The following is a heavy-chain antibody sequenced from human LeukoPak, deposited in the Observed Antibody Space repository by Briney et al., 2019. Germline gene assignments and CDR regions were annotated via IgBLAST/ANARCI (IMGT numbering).Heavy chain of an antibody. CDR3: ARDSSGWFYFDY. D-gene: IGHD6-19*01. CDR2: ISSSGRTI. J-gene: IGHJ4*02. CDR1: GFTFSSYE. Sequence: GGSLRLSCAASGFTFSSYEMNWVRQAPGKGLEWVSYISSSGRTIYYTDSVKGRFTISRDNAKNSLYLQMNSLRAEDTAVYYCARDSSGWFYFDYWGQGTLVTVSS. V-gene: IGHV3-48*03.